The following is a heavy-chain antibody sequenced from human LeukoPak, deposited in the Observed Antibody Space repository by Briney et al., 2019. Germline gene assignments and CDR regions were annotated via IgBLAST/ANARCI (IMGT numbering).Heavy chain of an antibody. D-gene: IGHD1-26*01. J-gene: IGHJ3*02. Sequence: SETLSLTCTVSGGSISSSSYYWGWIRQPPGKGLEWIGSIYYSGSTYYNPSLKSRVTISVDTSKNQFSLKLSSVTAADTAVYYCARDWFSSGSYYRWHAFDIWGQGTMVTVSS. CDR2: IYYSGST. CDR3: ARDWFSSGSYYRWHAFDI. V-gene: IGHV4-39*07. CDR1: GGSISSSSYY.